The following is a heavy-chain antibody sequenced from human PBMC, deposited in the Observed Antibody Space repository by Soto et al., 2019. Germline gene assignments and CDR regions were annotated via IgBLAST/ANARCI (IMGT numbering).Heavy chain of an antibody. D-gene: IGHD3-3*01. CDR1: GGSINSYY. CDR3: ARVRDWFDP. V-gene: IGHV4-59*12. CDR2: IYYSGST. Sequence: SETLSLTCTVSGGSINSYYWSWIRQPPGKGLEWIGYIYYSGSTNYNPSLKSRVTISVDTSKNQFSLRLTSVTAADTAVYYCARVRDWFDPWGQGTLVTVSS. J-gene: IGHJ5*02.